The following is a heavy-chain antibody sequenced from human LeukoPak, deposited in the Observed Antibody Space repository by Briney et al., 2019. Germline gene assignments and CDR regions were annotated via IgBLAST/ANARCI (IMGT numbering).Heavy chain of an antibody. CDR1: GGSISSAGYY. V-gene: IGHV4-61*02. D-gene: IGHD3-22*01. J-gene: IGHJ4*02. CDR3: ARDLRYDSSGWAFDY. CDR2: IYTSGST. Sequence: SETLSLTCSVSGGSISSAGYYWSWIRQPAGKGLEWIGRIYTSGSTNYNPSLKSRVTISVDTSKNQFSLKLSSVTAADTAVYYCARDLRYDSSGWAFDYWGQGNLVTVSS.